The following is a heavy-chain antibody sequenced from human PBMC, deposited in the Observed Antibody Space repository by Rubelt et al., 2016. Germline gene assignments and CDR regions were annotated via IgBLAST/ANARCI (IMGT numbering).Heavy chain of an antibody. V-gene: IGHV3-33*01. Sequence: YRMHWVRQAPGKGLEWLAFIWSDGSKKYYTDSVKGRFTISRDNSRSTLYLQLSSLRAEDTAVYYCAAWVSTSNYWGQGALVIVS. CDR2: IWSDGSKK. D-gene: IGHD5/OR15-5a*01. CDR3: AAWVSTSNY. CDR1: YR. J-gene: IGHJ4*02.